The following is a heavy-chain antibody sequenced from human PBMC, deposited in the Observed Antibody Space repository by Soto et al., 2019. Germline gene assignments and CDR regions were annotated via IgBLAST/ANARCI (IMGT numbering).Heavy chain of an antibody. CDR3: AKDDPYDSSGYYFDSSFDY. D-gene: IGHD3-22*01. V-gene: IGHV3-23*01. J-gene: IGHJ4*02. CDR2: ISGSGGST. CDR1: GFTFSSYA. Sequence: ESGGGLVQPGGSLRLSCAASGFTFSSYAMSWVRQAPGKGLEWVSAISGSGGSTYYADSVKGRFTISRDNSKNTLYLQMNSLRAEDTAVYYCAKDDPYDSSGYYFDSSFDYWGQGTLVTVSS.